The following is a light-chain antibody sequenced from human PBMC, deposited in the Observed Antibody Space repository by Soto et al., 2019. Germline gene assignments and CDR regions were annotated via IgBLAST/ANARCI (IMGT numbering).Light chain of an antibody. V-gene: IGLV1-40*01. CDR1: SSNIGAGYD. CDR2: GNT. J-gene: IGLJ2*01. Sequence: QSVLTQPPSVSGAPGQRVTISCTGSSSNIGAGYDVHWYQQLPGTAPKLLIYGNTNRPSGVPDQFSGSKSGTSASLAITGLQAEYEGDYYGQSYDSSLSGSVFGGGTKLTVL. CDR3: QSYDSSLSGSV.